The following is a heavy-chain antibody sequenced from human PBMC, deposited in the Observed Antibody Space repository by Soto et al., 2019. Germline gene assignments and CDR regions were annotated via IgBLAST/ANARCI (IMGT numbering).Heavy chain of an antibody. CDR3: AREGGEEWIDYYYYGMDV. CDR1: GFTFRTYG. Sequence: QVQLVESGGGVVQPGRSLRLSCAASGFTFRTYGMHWVRQAPGKGLEWLAVISNTGINKYYAGSVKGRFTISRDNSKHLLYLQMNSLRAEDTAVYYCAREGGEEWIDYYYYGMDVWGHGTTVTVSS. V-gene: IGHV3-30*03. J-gene: IGHJ6*02. D-gene: IGHD3-3*01. CDR2: ISNTGINK.